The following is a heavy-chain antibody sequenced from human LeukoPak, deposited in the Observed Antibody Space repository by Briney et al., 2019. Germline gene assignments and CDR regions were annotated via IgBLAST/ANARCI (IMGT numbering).Heavy chain of an antibody. Sequence: SETLSLTCTVSGYSISSGYYWGWIRQPPGKGLEWIGSIYHSGSTYYNPSLKSRVTISVDTSKNQFSLKLSSVTAADTAVYYCARASGMIVPFDYWGQGTLVTVSS. CDR1: GYSISSGYY. J-gene: IGHJ4*02. CDR2: IYHSGST. D-gene: IGHD3-22*01. CDR3: ARASGMIVPFDY. V-gene: IGHV4-38-2*02.